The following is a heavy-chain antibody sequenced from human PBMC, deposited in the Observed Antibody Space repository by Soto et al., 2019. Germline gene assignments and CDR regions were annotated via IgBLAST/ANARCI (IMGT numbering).Heavy chain of an antibody. CDR1: GYSFTSYW. Sequence: GESLKISCKGSGYSFTSYWISWVRQMPGKGLEWMGRIDPSDSYTNYSPSFQGHVTISADKSISTAYLQWSSLKASDTAMYYCVCLYAGAGDSSGSKDYWGQGTLVTVSS. CDR2: IDPSDSYT. J-gene: IGHJ4*02. V-gene: IGHV5-10-1*01. D-gene: IGHD6-25*01. CDR3: VCLYAGAGDSSGSKDY.